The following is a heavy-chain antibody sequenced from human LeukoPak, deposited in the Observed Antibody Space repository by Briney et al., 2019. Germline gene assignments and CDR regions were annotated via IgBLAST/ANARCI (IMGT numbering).Heavy chain of an antibody. V-gene: IGHV4-38-2*02. Sequence: TSETLSLTCSVSGYSISSGFYWGWIRQPPGKGLEWIGSIFHSGSTYFNPSLKSRVTISVDTSKNQFSLKLSSVTAADTAVYYCARANYYDSSGYSRGAFDIWGQGTMVTVSS. CDR3: ARANYYDSSGYSRGAFDI. CDR1: GYSISSGFY. J-gene: IGHJ3*02. CDR2: IFHSGST. D-gene: IGHD3-22*01.